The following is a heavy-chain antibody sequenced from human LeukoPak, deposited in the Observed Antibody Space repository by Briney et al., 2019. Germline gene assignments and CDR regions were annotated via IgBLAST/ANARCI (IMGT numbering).Heavy chain of an antibody. Sequence: GGSLRLSCAASGFIFSNYWMSWVRQGPGEGLEWVAKINQGGSEKYYVDSVKGRFTISRDNAKTSLDLQMNSLRVEDTAIYYCARLVVPPGNRGWYYEHWGQGTLVTVSS. V-gene: IGHV3-7*03. J-gene: IGHJ4*02. CDR2: INQGGSEK. D-gene: IGHD2-2*01. CDR3: ARLVVPPGNRGWYYEH. CDR1: GFIFSNYW.